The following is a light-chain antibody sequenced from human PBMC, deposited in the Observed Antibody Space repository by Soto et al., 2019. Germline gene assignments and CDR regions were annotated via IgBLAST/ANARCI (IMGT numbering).Light chain of an antibody. CDR2: GAS. CDR1: QSVSSN. J-gene: IGKJ3*01. CDR3: QQYKNWPPIT. V-gene: IGKV3-15*01. Sequence: EIVMTQSPVTLSVSPGERATLSCRASQSVSSNLAWYQQKPGQAPRLLIYGASTRATGIPARFSGSGSGTEFTLTISSLQSEDFAVYYCQQYKNWPPITFGPGTKVEIQ.